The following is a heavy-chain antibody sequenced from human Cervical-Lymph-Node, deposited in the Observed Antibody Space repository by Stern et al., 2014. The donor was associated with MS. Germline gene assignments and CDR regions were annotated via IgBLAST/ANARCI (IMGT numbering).Heavy chain of an antibody. D-gene: IGHD5-24*01. CDR1: GGSISSSSSY. Sequence: QVQLVESGPGLVKPSETLSLTCTVSGGSISSSSSYWGWVRQPPGKGLEWIGRIYYSGSTYYHPSLKSRFTIPVDTPKTQSSLRLSSVTAADTAVYYCARLGMATISLGYWGQGTLVTVSS. CDR2: IYYSGST. CDR3: ARLGMATISLGY. J-gene: IGHJ4*02. V-gene: IGHV4-39*01.